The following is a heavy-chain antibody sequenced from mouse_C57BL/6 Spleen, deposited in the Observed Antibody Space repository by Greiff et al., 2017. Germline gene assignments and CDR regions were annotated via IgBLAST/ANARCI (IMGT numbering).Heavy chain of an antibody. J-gene: IGHJ4*01. CDR1: GYTFTSYW. CDR2: INPSSGYT. Sequence: QVQLQQSGAELAKPGASVKLSCKASGYTFTSYWMHWVKQRPGQGLEWIGYINPSSGYTKYNQKFKDKATLTADKSSSTAYMQLSSLTSECSAVYYCARSGYSVVATGYYAMGDWGQGTSVTVSS. CDR3: ARSGYSVVATGYYAMGD. V-gene: IGHV1-7*01. D-gene: IGHD1-1*01.